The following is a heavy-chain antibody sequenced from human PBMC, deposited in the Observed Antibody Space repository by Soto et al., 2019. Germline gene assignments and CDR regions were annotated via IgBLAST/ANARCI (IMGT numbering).Heavy chain of an antibody. CDR2: IIPIFGTA. CDR3: ARGRRAYYGMDV. CDR1: GGTFSSYA. V-gene: IGHV1-69*12. Sequence: QVQLVQSGAEVKKPGSSVKVSCKASGGTFSSYAISWVRQAPGQGLEWMGGIIPIFGTANYAQKFQGRVRITADESTRKAYMGLSSLSSEDTAVYYCARGRRAYYGMDVWGQGTTVTVSS. J-gene: IGHJ6*02.